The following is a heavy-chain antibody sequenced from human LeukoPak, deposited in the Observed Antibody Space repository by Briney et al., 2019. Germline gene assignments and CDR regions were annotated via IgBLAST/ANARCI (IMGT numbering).Heavy chain of an antibody. V-gene: IGHV3-30*18. CDR2: ISHDGRNE. D-gene: IGHD2-21*02. CDR1: GITFSGYG. J-gene: IGHJ6*02. Sequence: GRSLRLSCATSGITFSGYGVHWVRQAPGKGLEWVAFISHDGRNEYYVDSVKGRFTISRDNSKNTLYLQMDSLRAEDSAVYCCAKGRTASPFYNYYGLDVWGQGTTVTVSS. CDR3: AKGRTASPFYNYYGLDV.